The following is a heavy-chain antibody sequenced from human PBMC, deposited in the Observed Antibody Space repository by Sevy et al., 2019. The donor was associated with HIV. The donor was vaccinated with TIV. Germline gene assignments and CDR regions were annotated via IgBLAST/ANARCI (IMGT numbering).Heavy chain of an antibody. D-gene: IGHD2-8*01. J-gene: IGHJ4*02. CDR1: GFTFTNYW. CDR3: TRDMYGIDY. V-gene: IGHV3-74*01. Sequence: GGSLRLSCADSGFTFTNYWMHWVRQAPGKGLVWVSRVDNDGSGTNYVHSVKGRFTISRDNAKNTVYLQMNSLRAEDTAVYYCTRDMYGIDYWGQGTLVTVSS. CDR2: VDNDGSGT.